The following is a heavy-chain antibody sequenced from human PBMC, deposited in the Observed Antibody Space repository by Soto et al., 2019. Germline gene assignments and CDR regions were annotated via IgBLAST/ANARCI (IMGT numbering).Heavy chain of an antibody. CDR3: GKKSQQPYYYYGLDV. D-gene: IGHD1-1*01. J-gene: IGHJ6*02. Sequence: ASVKVSCKASGYTFTRYGISWVRQAPGQGLEWMGWISGYNGDTNYAQKFQDRVSMTIDTSTGTAYMELRSLTSDDTAIYYCGKKSQQPYYYYGLDVWGQGTKVTVS. CDR1: GYTFTRYG. CDR2: ISGYNGDT. V-gene: IGHV1-18*01.